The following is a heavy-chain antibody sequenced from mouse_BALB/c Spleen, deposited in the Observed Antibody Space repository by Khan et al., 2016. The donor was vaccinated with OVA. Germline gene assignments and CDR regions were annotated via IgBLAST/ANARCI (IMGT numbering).Heavy chain of an antibody. Sequence: QVQLMESGAELVKPGASVKLSCKASGYIFTSYYIYWVKQRPGQGLEWIGEIIPNNGDANFNEKFKNKATLTVDKSSSTAYMQLSSLTSEDSAVYYCTRAGYGTFAYWGQGTMVTVAA. D-gene: IGHD2-1*01. V-gene: IGHV1S81*02. CDR2: IIPNNGDA. CDR1: GYIFTSYY. J-gene: IGHJ3*01. CDR3: TRAGYGTFAY.